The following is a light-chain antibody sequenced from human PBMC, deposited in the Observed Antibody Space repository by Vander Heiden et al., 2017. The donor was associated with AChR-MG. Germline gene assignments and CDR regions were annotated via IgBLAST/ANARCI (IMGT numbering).Light chain of an antibody. J-gene: IGKJ2*01. CDR3: QQYNNWPYT. V-gene: IGKV3-15*01. Sequence: ETAMTHPPAPLSVSPGERATLFFRASQSVSTNLAWYQQKPGQAPRLLMYGASTRATGIPARFSGSGSGTEFTLTISRLQSEDFAVYYCQQYNNWPYTFGQGTKLEIK. CDR1: QSVSTN. CDR2: GAS.